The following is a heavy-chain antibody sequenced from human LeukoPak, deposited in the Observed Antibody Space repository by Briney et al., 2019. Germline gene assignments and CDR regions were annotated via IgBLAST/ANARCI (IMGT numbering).Heavy chain of an antibody. V-gene: IGHV4-39*07. CDR2: IYYSGST. D-gene: IGHD3-22*01. J-gene: IGHJ6*02. Sequence: PSETLSLTCTVSGGSISSSSYYWGWIRQPPGKGLEWIGRIYYSGSTYYNPSLKSRVTISVDTSKNQFSLKLSSVTAADTAVYYCARAGYYDSSGYLDYYYGMDVWGQGTTVTVSS. CDR3: ARAGYYDSSGYLDYYYGMDV. CDR1: GGSISSSSYY.